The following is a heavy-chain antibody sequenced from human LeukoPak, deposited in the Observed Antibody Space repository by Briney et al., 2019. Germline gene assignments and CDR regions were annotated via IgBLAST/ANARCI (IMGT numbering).Heavy chain of an antibody. D-gene: IGHD1-14*01. CDR2: IYYSGST. CDR1: GGSISSYY. CDR3: AREVYYYFDY. J-gene: IGHJ4*02. V-gene: IGHV4-59*01. Sequence: PSETLSLTCTVSGGSISSYYWSWIRQPPGKGLEWIGYIYYSGSTNYNPSLKSRVTISVDTSKNQFSLELSSVTAADTAVYYCAREVYYYFDYWGQGTLVTVSS.